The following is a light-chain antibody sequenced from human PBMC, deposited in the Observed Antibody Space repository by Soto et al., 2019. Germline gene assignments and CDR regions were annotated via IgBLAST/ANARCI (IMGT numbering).Light chain of an antibody. CDR1: SSNIGAGYD. CDR2: GDS. V-gene: IGLV1-40*01. CDR3: QSYDSSLTGYVV. Sequence: QAVVTQPPSVSGAPGQRVTISCTGSSSNIGAGYDVHWYQQLPGTAPKLLIFGDSNRPSGVPDRFSASKSGTSGSLAITGLQAEDEAVYYCQSYDSSLTGYVVLGGGTKVTVL. J-gene: IGLJ2*01.